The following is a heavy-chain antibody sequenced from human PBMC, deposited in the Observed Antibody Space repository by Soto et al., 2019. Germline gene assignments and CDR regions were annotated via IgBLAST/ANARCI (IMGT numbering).Heavy chain of an antibody. V-gene: IGHV1-69*13. CDR3: ASEISSGWYGPLC. CDR1: GGPFSSYA. Sequence: SVKVSCKASGGPFSSYAISWVRQAPGQGLEWMGGIIPIFGTANYAQKFQGRVTITADESTSTAYMELSSLRSEDTAVYYCASEISSGWYGPLCWGQGTLVTVSS. CDR2: IIPIFGTA. J-gene: IGHJ4*02. D-gene: IGHD6-19*01.